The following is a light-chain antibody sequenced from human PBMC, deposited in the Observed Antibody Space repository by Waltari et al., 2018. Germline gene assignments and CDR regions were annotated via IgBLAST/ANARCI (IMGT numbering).Light chain of an antibody. J-gene: IGKJ1*01. CDR1: QGIGNY. Sequence: DIQMTQSPSSLSASVGDRITITCRASQGIGNYLAWYQQKPGKVPKLLISGASALQSGVPSRFSGSGSGTDFTLIISRVEAEDVGVYYCMQGTHWPPTFGQGTKVEIK. CDR2: GAS. V-gene: IGKV1-27*01. CDR3: MQGTHWPPT.